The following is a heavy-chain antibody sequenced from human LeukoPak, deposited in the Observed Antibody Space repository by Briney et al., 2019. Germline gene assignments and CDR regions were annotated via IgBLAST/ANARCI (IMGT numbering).Heavy chain of an antibody. CDR1: GFTFSSYA. D-gene: IGHD6-19*01. J-gene: IGHJ4*02. CDR3: AKGSGIAVAGNFDY. V-gene: IGHV3-23*01. CDR2: ISGIGGST. Sequence: PGRSLRLSCAASGFTFSSYAMSWVSRAPGRGLGWVSAISGIGGSTYYAGSVTGRFTIPRHNSKNTLYLQMNSLRAEDTAVYYCAKGSGIAVAGNFDYWGQGTLVTVSS.